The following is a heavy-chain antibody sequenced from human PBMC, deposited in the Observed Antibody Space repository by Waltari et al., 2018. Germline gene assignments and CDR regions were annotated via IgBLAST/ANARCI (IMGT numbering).Heavy chain of an antibody. CDR3: ARGGSNSGSGSDNWFDP. D-gene: IGHD3-10*01. CDR1: GFTFSSYS. Sequence: EVQLVESGGGLIQPGESLRLSCAASGFTFSSYSMNWVRQAPGKGMEWVATISTESIYIYYADAVKGRFTIARDNARKSLYLEMNTLRTDDTAVYYCARGGSNSGSGSDNWFDPWGQGTLVTVSS. J-gene: IGHJ5*02. V-gene: IGHV3-21*02. CDR2: ISTESIYI.